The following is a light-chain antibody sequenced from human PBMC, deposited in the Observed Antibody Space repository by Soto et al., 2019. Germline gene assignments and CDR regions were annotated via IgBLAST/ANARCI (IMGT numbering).Light chain of an antibody. CDR3: QQLNSYPIT. Sequence: QLPQSPSSLSASVGDRVTITCRASQDISSYLAWYQQKPGKAPKLLIYAASTLQSGVPSRFSGRGSGTDCTLTISSLQPEDFATYYCQQLNSYPITFGQGTRLENK. V-gene: IGKV1-9*01. J-gene: IGKJ5*01. CDR2: AAS. CDR1: QDISSY.